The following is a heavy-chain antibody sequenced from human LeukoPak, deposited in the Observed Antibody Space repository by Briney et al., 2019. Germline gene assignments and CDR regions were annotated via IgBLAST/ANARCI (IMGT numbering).Heavy chain of an antibody. CDR3: AKGLKTAVGPYKGYHYYMDV. V-gene: IGHV3-23*01. Sequence: PGGSLRLSCVASGFSLSSFNMNWVRQAPGKGLEWVSTINDRGIAIYYADSVKGRFTISRDNSKNTLSLQVSSLRAEDTAIYYCAKGLKTAVGPYKGYHYYMDVWGKGTTVTVSS. CDR1: GFSLSSFN. J-gene: IGHJ6*03. CDR2: INDRGIAI. D-gene: IGHD5-18*01.